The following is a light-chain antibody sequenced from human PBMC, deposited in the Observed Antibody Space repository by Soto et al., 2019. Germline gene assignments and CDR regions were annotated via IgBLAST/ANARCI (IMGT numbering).Light chain of an antibody. Sequence: DIVMTQSPLSLPVTPGEPASISCWSSQSLLYSDGNNYLDWYLQKPGQSPQLLIYLGSNRASGVPDRCSASGSGTDFTLKINRVEAEDVGVYYCMQGLQTPSTFGPGTKVDIK. CDR3: MQGLQTPST. CDR1: QSLLYSDGNNY. CDR2: LGS. J-gene: IGKJ3*01. V-gene: IGKV2-28*01.